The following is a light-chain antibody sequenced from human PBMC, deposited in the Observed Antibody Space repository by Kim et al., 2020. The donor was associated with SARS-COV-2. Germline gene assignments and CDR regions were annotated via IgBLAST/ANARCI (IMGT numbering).Light chain of an antibody. CDR3: SAWDSSLSAWV. CDR1: SKNVGDQG. J-gene: IGLJ3*02. CDR2: RNN. V-gene: IGLV10-54*01. Sequence: QAGLSQPPSVSKGLRQTATITCAGNSKNVGDQGAAWLQQVQGHPPKLLLHRNNNRPSGISDRFSASKSGSTASLTITGLQPEDEADYYCSAWDSSLSAWVFGGGTQLTVL.